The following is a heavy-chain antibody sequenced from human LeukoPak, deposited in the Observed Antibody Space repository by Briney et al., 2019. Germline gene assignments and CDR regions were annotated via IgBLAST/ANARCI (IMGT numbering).Heavy chain of an antibody. CDR3: ARDGQYYYDSSGYSSDAFDI. Sequence: GGSLRLSCAASGFTFSSYWMSWVRQAPGKGLEWVANIKQDGSEKYYVDSVKGRFTISRDNAKNSLYLQMNSLRAEDTAVYYCARDGQYYYDSSGYSSDAFDIWGQGTMVTVSS. D-gene: IGHD3-22*01. J-gene: IGHJ3*02. V-gene: IGHV3-7*01. CDR2: IKQDGSEK. CDR1: GFTFSSYW.